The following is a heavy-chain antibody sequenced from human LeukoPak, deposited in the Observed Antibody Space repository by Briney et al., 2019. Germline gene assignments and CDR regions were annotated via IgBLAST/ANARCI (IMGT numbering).Heavy chain of an antibody. CDR1: GFTFSSSA. D-gene: IGHD3-22*01. Sequence: PGGSLRLSCAASGFTFSSSAMSWVRQAPGKGLEWVSSISGSGSGGSTYYADSVKGRFTISRDNSKNTLYLKMNSLRAEDTAVYYCARGIEVGSGYMDVWGKGTTVTISS. CDR3: ARGIEVGSGYMDV. J-gene: IGHJ6*03. CDR2: ISGSGSGGST. V-gene: IGHV3-23*01.